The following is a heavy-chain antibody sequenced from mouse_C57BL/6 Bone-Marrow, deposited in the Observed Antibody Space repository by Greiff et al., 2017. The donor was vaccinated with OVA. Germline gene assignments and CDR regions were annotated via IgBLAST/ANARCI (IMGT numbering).Heavy chain of an antibody. J-gene: IGHJ3*01. V-gene: IGHV1-74*01. CDR1: GYTFTSYW. D-gene: IGHD1-1*01. CDR2: IHPSDSDT. CDR3: ASGYYGRSPFAY. Sequence: QVQLQQSGAELVKPGASVKVSCKASGYTFTSYWMHWVKQRPGQGLEWIGRIHPSDSDTNYNQKFKGKATLTVDKSSSTAYLQLSSLTSEDTAVYYCASGYYGRSPFAYWGQGTLVTVSA.